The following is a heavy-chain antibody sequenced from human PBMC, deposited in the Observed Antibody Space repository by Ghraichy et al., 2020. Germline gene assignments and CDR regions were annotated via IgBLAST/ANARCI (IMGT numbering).Heavy chain of an antibody. J-gene: IGHJ3*02. V-gene: IGHV3-23*01. CDR1: GFTFSSYA. CDR2: ISGSGGST. Sequence: GESLNISCAASGFTFSSYAMSWVRQAPGKGLEWVSAISGSGGSTYYADSVKGRFTISRDNSKNTLYLQMNSLRAEDTAVYYCAKLPIVVVPAAILSAFDIWGQGTMVTVSS. D-gene: IGHD2-2*02. CDR3: AKLPIVVVPAAILSAFDI.